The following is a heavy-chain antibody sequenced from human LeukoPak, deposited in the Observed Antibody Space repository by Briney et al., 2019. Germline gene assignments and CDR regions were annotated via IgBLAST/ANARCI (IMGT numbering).Heavy chain of an antibody. Sequence: PGGALRLCCAAPGFTFSDYYMSWVRQAPGKGLEWVSYIRSSSSYRNYAHSVKGRFTISRDNAKNSLYLQMNSLRAEDTAVSYCARATRGFYGDYVNDYWGQGTLVTVSS. CDR2: IRSSSSYR. CDR1: GFTFSDYY. J-gene: IGHJ4*02. V-gene: IGHV3-11*06. CDR3: ARATRGFYGDYVNDY. D-gene: IGHD4-17*01.